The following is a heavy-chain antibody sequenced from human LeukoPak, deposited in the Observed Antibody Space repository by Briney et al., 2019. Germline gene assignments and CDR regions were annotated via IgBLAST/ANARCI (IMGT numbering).Heavy chain of an antibody. J-gene: IGHJ5*02. CDR3: ARDPTSVFGVVIGVNWFDP. CDR2: ISSSSSYI. Sequence: GGSLRLSCAASGFTFSSYGMNWVRQAPGKGLEWVSSISSSSSYIYYADSVKGRFTISRDNAKNSLYLQMNSLRAEDTAVYYCARDPTSVFGVVIGVNWFDPWGQGTLVTVSS. CDR1: GFTFSSYG. D-gene: IGHD3-3*01. V-gene: IGHV3-21*01.